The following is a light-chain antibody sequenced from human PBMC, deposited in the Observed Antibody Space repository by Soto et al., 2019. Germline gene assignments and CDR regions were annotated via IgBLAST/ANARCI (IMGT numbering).Light chain of an antibody. Sequence: ALTQPPCASGSPGQSVTISCTGTSSDVGGYNYVSWYQQHPGKAPKLMIYDVTTRPSGVPDRFSGSKSGNTASLTISGLQAEDEADYYCSSHAGSSVVFGTGTKVTVL. CDR1: SSDVGGYNY. CDR3: SSHAGSSVV. V-gene: IGLV2-11*01. J-gene: IGLJ1*01. CDR2: DVT.